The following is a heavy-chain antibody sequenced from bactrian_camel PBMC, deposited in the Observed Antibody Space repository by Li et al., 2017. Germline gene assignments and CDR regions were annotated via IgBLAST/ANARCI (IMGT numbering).Heavy chain of an antibody. Sequence: HVQLVESGGGSAEAGGSLRLSCTASGFDFDDFDMGWYRQGPGNECELVSTISSDGRTTYADSVKGRFTISRDNAKNTLYLQLNDLKPEDTAMYYCAADLFLTTGPRLAVVAGGPSSADFGYWGQGTQVTVS. CDR3: AADLFLTTGPRLAVVAGGPSSADFGY. V-gene: IGHV3S55*01. CDR2: ISSDGRT. CDR1: GFDFDDFD. D-gene: IGHD6*01. J-gene: IGHJ6*01.